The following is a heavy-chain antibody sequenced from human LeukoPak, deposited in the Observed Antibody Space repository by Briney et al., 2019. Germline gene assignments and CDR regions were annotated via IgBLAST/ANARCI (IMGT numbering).Heavy chain of an antibody. Sequence: PGGSLRLSCAASGFTFSTYWMHWVRHVPGKGLVWLSRIHSGGSTTNYADSVKGRFTVSRDNAKNTLYLQMNSLRAEDTAVYYCAKVPTYYYGSGSYYNESASIDYWGQGTLVTVSS. CDR1: GFTFSTYW. D-gene: IGHD3-10*01. V-gene: IGHV3-74*01. J-gene: IGHJ4*02. CDR2: IHSGGSTT. CDR3: AKVPTYYYGSGSYYNESASIDY.